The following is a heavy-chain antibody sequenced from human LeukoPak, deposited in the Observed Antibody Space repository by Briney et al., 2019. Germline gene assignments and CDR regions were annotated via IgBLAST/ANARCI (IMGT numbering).Heavy chain of an antibody. CDR1: GFTFSSYD. CDR3: ARATPDQYYDFWSGYWTRPNYYYMDV. J-gene: IGHJ6*03. V-gene: IGHV3-13*01. Sequence: GGSLRLSCAASGFTFSSYDMHWVRQATGKGLEWVSAIGTAGDTYSPGSVKGRFTISRENAKNSLYLQMNSLRAGDTAVYYCARATPDQYYDFWSGYWTRPNYYYMDVWGKGTTVTVSS. CDR2: IGTAGDT. D-gene: IGHD3-3*01.